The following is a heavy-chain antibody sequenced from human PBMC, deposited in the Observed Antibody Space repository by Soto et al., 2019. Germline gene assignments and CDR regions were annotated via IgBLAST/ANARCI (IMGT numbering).Heavy chain of an antibody. CDR3: ARDPITIFGVSMRDYYYGMDV. J-gene: IGHJ6*02. CDR1: GGPFISYA. V-gene: IGHV1-69*01. Sequence: SVKVACKASGGPFISYAIAWGRRAPGQGLEWMGGIIPIFGTANYAQKFQGRVTITADESTSTAYMELSSLRSEDTAVYYCARDPITIFGVSMRDYYYGMDVCGQRTTVTVSS. D-gene: IGHD3-3*01. CDR2: IIPIFGTA.